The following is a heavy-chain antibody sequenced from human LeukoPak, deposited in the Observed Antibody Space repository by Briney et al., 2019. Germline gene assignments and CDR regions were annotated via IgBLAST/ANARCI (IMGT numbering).Heavy chain of an antibody. Sequence: SETLSLTCTVSGGSISSSSYYWGWIRQPPGTGLEWIGSIYYSGSTYYNPSLKSRVTISVDTSKNQFSLKLSSVTAADTAVYYCARPNTYYYDSSGYRDWGQGTLVTVSS. CDR2: IYYSGST. CDR3: ARPNTYYYDSSGYRD. V-gene: IGHV4-39*01. D-gene: IGHD3-22*01. CDR1: GGSISSSSYY. J-gene: IGHJ4*02.